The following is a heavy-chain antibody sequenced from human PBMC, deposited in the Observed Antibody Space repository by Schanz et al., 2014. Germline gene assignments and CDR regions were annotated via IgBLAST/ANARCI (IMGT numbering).Heavy chain of an antibody. V-gene: IGHV3-30-3*01. CDR1: GLTLSSYA. Sequence: QVQLVESGGGLVKPGGPLRLSCAAYGLTLSSYAMHWVRQAPGKGLEWVAVISYAGSNKYYADSVKGRFTISRDNSKNTLYLQMNTLRAEDTAVYYCARDRGYCSGGSCLTFDYWGQGTLVTVSS. CDR3: ARDRGYCSGGSCLTFDY. D-gene: IGHD2-15*01. CDR2: ISYAGSNK. J-gene: IGHJ4*02.